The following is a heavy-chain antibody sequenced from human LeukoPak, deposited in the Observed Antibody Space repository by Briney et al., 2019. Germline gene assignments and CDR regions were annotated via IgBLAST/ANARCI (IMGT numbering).Heavy chain of an antibody. CDR1: GFTFRTSW. CDR3: GRQRGESGRINWFDP. CDR2: IYPEDSDS. D-gene: IGHD3-16*01. V-gene: IGHV5-51*01. J-gene: IGHJ5*02. Sequence: GESLKISCQTSGFTFRTSWIAWVRQTPGAGLEWLGAIYPEDSDSRYSPSYQGRVVLSADRSIKTAYLQWSSLRASDTAIHYCGRQRGESGRINWFDPWGQGTLVTASS.